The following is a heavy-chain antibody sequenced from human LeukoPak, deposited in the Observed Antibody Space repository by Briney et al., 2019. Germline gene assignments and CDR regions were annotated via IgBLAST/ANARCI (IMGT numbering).Heavy chain of an antibody. V-gene: IGHV4-39*01. CDR3: ARQSGDQSSAWYFDA. CDR2: IHYSGKF. Sequence: SETLSLTCTVSGGSLSSSGHWWVWIRQPPGKGLEWIGSIHYSGKFYYNPSLKSRVTTSVDTSTDQFSLRLSSATAADTAIYYCARQSGDQSSAWYFDAWGQGTLVTVSS. D-gene: IGHD6-19*01. J-gene: IGHJ4*02. CDR1: GGSLSSSGHW.